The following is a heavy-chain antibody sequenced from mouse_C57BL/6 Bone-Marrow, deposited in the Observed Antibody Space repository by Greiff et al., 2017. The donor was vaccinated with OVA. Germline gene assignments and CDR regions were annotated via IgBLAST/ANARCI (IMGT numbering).Heavy chain of an antibody. V-gene: IGHV1-81*01. CDR3: ARSYYVSPWYVDV. J-gene: IGHJ1*03. CDR1: GYTFPSHG. Sequence: QVQLTHSGAELARPGASVQLSCKASGYTFPSHGISWVKQRTGQGLEWIGEIILRSGNTYYNEKFTGKATLTADKSSCTAYRELRSLASEDSAVDFCARSYYVSPWYVDVWGTGTTVTVSS. CDR2: IILRSGNT. D-gene: IGHD1-1*01.